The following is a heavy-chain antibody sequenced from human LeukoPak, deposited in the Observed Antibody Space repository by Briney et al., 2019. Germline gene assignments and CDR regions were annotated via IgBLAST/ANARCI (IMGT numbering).Heavy chain of an antibody. CDR1: GGTFSSYT. CDR3: ARAFSAGYYYDSSGYNDAFDI. Sequence: ASVKVSCKASGGTFSSYTISWVRQAPGQGLERMGRIIPILGIANYAQKFQGRVTITADKSTSTAYMELSSLRSEDTAVYYCARAFSAGYYYDSSGYNDAFDIWGQGTMVTVSS. V-gene: IGHV1-69*02. CDR2: IIPILGIA. J-gene: IGHJ3*02. D-gene: IGHD3-22*01.